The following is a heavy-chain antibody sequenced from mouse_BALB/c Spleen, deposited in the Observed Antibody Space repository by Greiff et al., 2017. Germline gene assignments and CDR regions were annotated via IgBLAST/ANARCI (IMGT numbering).Heavy chain of an antibody. CDR2: IRNKANGYTT. Sequence: EVKLMESGGGLVQPGGSLRLSCATSRFTFTDYYMSWVRQPPGKALEWLGFIRNKANGYTTEYSASVKGRFTISRDNSQSILYLQMNTLRAEDSATYYCARDGELGRYFDVWGAGTTVTVSS. D-gene: IGHD4-1*01. V-gene: IGHV7-3*02. J-gene: IGHJ1*01. CDR3: ARDGELGRYFDV. CDR1: RFTFTDYY.